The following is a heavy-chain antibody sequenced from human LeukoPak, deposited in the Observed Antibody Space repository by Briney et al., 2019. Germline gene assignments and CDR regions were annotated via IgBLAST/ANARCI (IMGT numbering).Heavy chain of an antibody. J-gene: IGHJ4*02. CDR3: AKDLYDYGKSTYFDY. D-gene: IGHD4-17*01. V-gene: IGHV3-23*01. CDR1: GFTFSSYA. CDR2: ISGSGGST. Sequence: GGSLRLSCAASGFTFSSYAMSWVRQAPGKGLEWVSAISGSGGSTYYADSVKGRFTISRDNSKNTLYLQMNSLRAEDTAVYYCAKDLYDYGKSTYFDYWGQGTLVTVSS.